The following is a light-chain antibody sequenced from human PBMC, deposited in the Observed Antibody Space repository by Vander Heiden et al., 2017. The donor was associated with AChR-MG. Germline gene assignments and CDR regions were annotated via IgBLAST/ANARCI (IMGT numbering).Light chain of an antibody. CDR2: DAS. CDR1: QSVSTY. CDR3: QQRSNWPRT. J-gene: IGKJ1*01. V-gene: IGKV3-11*01. Sequence: EIVLTQSPATLSLSPGERATLSCRASQSVSTYLVWYQQKLGQAPRLLIYDASNRVAGIPARFSGSGSGTDFTLTISSLEPEDFAVYYCQQRSNWPRTFGQGTKVEIK.